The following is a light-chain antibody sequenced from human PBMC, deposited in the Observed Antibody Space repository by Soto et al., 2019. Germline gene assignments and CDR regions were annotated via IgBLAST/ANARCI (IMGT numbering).Light chain of an antibody. Sequence: IVVTQSPDTLSSSPGERATLSCRASQSISNRLAWYQQKPGQAPRLLISGASSRATGIPDRFSGSGSGTDFTLTITRLEPEDFALYYCQHYGGGSRITFGQGTRLEIK. CDR1: QSISNR. V-gene: IGKV3-20*01. CDR3: QHYGGGSRIT. J-gene: IGKJ5*01. CDR2: GAS.